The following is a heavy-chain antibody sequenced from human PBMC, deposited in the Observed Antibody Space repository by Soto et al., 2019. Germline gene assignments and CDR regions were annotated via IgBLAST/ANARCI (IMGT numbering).Heavy chain of an antibody. V-gene: IGHV5-10-1*01. J-gene: IGHJ4*02. CDR1: GYSFTSYW. D-gene: IGHD3-22*01. CDR2: SDPSDSYT. Sequence: PGESLKISCRGSGYSFTSYWINWVRQMPGKGLEWMGGSDPSDSYTNYSPSFQGHVTISVDKSISTAYLQWSSLKASDTAMYYCARRRYSSGSPFDYWGQGTLVTVSS. CDR3: ARRRYSSGSPFDY.